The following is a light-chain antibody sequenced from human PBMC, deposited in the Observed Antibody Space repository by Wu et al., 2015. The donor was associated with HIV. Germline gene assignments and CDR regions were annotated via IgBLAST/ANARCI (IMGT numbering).Light chain of an antibody. CDR2: GTS. CDR1: QSISNN. Sequence: EIVMTQSPATLSVSPGERATLSCRASQSISNNLAWYQQKPGQAPRLLFYGTSTRATGIPARFSGSGSGTDFTLTISRLEPEDFAVYYCQQYGSSSTWTFGQGTKVEIK. V-gene: IGKV3-15*01. CDR3: QQYGSSSTWT. J-gene: IGKJ1*01.